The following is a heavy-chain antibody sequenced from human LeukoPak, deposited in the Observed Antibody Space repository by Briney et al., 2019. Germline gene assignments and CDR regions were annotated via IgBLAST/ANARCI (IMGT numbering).Heavy chain of an antibody. CDR3: ARDPTNRLLWFGELYYGMDV. CDR2: IWYDGSNK. CDR1: GFTFSSYG. Sequence: PGGSPRLSCAASGFTFSSYGMHWVRQAPGKGLEWVAVIWYDGSNKYYADSVKGRFTISRDNSKNTLYLQMNSLRAEDTAVYYCARDPTNRLLWFGELYYGMDVWGQGTTVTVSS. V-gene: IGHV3-33*01. J-gene: IGHJ6*02. D-gene: IGHD3-10*01.